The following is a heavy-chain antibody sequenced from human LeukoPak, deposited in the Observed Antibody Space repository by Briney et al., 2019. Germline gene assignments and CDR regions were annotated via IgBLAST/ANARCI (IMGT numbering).Heavy chain of an antibody. D-gene: IGHD2-2*01. Sequence: PGVSLRLSCAASGFTFSSYAMSWVRQAPGKGLEWVSAISGSGGSTYYADSVKGRFTISRDNSKNTLYLQMNSLRAEDTAVYYCVEDCSSTSCLGYWGQGTLVTVSS. CDR3: VEDCSSTSCLGY. CDR1: GFTFSSYA. J-gene: IGHJ4*02. V-gene: IGHV3-23*01. CDR2: ISGSGGST.